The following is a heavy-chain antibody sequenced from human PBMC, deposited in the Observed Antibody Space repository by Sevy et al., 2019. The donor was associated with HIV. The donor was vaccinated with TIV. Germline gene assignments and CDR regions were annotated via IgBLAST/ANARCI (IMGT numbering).Heavy chain of an antibody. V-gene: IGHV3-43*01. J-gene: IGHJ4*02. Sequence: GGSLRLSCAASGFTFDDYTMHWVRQAPGKGLEWVSLISWDGGSTYYADSVKGRFTISRDNSKNSLYLQMNSLRTEDTALYCGAKDIHIAEAGTAVDYWGQGTLVTVSS. D-gene: IGHD6-13*01. CDR1: GFTFDDYT. CDR3: AKDIHIAEAGTAVDY. CDR2: ISWDGGST.